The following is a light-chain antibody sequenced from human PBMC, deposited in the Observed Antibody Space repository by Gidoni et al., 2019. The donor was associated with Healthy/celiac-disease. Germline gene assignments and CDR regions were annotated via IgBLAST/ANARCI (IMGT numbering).Light chain of an antibody. Sequence: DIVMTQSPLSLPVTPGEPASIPCRSSQSLLHSNGYNYLDWYLQKPGQSPQLLIYLGSNRASGVPDRFSGSGSGTDFTLKISRVEAEDVGVYYCMQALQTRLTFXGXTKVEIK. CDR1: QSLLHSNGYNY. CDR3: MQALQTRLT. J-gene: IGKJ4*01. CDR2: LGS. V-gene: IGKV2-28*01.